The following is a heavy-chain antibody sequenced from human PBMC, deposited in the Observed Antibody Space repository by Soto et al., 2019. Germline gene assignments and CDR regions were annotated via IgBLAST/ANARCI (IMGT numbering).Heavy chain of an antibody. CDR2: ISSSSSYI. J-gene: IGHJ6*03. D-gene: IGHD6-13*01. CDR1: GFTFSSYS. Sequence: EVQLVESGGGLVKPGGSLRLSCAASGFTFSSYSMNWVRQAPGKGLEWVSSISSSSSYIYYADSVKGRFTISRDNAKNSLYLQMNSLRAEDTAVYYCVRDGYSSSWYYYYYMDVWGKGTTVTVSS. CDR3: VRDGYSSSWYYYYYMDV. V-gene: IGHV3-21*01.